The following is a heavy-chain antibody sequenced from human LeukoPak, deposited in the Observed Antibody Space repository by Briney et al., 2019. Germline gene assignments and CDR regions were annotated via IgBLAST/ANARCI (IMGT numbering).Heavy chain of an antibody. Sequence: KPGGSLRLSCAASGFTFSSYSMNWVRQAPGKGLEWVSSISSSSSYIYYADSVKGRFTISRDNAKNSLYLQMNSLRAEDTAVYYCARDRRGSYYNVAYYYYMDVWGKGTTVTVSS. CDR2: ISSSSSYI. J-gene: IGHJ6*03. CDR3: ARDRRGSYYNVAYYYYMDV. CDR1: GFTFSSYS. V-gene: IGHV3-21*01. D-gene: IGHD3-10*01.